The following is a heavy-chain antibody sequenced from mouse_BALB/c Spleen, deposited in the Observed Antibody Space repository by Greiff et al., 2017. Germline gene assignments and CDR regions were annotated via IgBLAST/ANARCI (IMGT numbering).Heavy chain of an antibody. V-gene: IGHV2-6-7*01. CDR3: ARPIYYGYDGYAMDY. D-gene: IGHD2-2*01. J-gene: IGHJ4*01. CDR2: IWGDGST. CDR1: GFSLTGYG. Sequence: VKLMESGPGLVAPSQSLSITCTVSGFSLTGYGVNWVRQPPGKGLEWLGMIWGDGSTDYNSALKSRLSISKDNSKSQVFLKMNSLQTDDTARYYCARPIYYGYDGYAMDYWGQGTSVTVSS.